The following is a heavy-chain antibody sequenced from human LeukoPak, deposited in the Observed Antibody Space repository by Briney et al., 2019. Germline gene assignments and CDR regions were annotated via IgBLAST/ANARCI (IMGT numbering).Heavy chain of an antibody. CDR2: ISYDGSNR. Sequence: GGSLRLSCAGSGFTFSNNGLHWVRQAPGKGLEWVAFISYDGSNRDYADSVQGRFTISGDNSKNTVYLQMNSLRAEDTAVYYCAKGRGSPYYFEYWGQGTLVTVSS. CDR3: AKGRGSPYYFEY. CDR1: GFTFSNNG. V-gene: IGHV3-30*18. D-gene: IGHD1-26*01. J-gene: IGHJ4*02.